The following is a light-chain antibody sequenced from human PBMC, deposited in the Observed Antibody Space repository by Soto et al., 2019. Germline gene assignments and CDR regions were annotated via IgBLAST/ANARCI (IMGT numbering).Light chain of an antibody. CDR1: QDISNY. CDR3: LQHNGYPCT. Sequence: DIQMTQSPSAMSASVGDRVTITCRASQDISNYLAWFQQKPGKVPKRLIYAASSLQSGVPSRFSGSGSGTEFILTISSVQHADLATYYCLQHNGYPCTFGQGTKVENK. J-gene: IGKJ1*01. CDR2: AAS. V-gene: IGKV1-17*03.